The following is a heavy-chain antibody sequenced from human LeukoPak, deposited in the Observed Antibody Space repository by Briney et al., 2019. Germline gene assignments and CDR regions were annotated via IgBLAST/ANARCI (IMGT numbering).Heavy chain of an antibody. Sequence: ASVKVSCKASGYTLTTYYMNWVRQAPGQGLEWMGIINPSGGSTSYAQKFQGRVTMTRDTSTSTVYMELSSLRSEDTAVYYCARAYDSSGYYFDHWGQGTLVTVSS. CDR2: INPSGGST. V-gene: IGHV1-46*01. CDR1: GYTLTTYY. J-gene: IGHJ4*02. CDR3: ARAYDSSGYYFDH. D-gene: IGHD3-22*01.